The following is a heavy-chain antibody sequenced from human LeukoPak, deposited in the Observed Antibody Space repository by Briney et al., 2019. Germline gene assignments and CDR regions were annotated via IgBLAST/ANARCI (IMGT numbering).Heavy chain of an antibody. V-gene: IGHV4-59*01. CDR2: IYYSGST. Sequence: SETLSLTCTVSGGSISSYYWSWIRQPPGKGLEWIGYIYYSGSTNYNPSLQSRVTISVDTSKNQFSLKLSSVTAADTAVYYCARRGWDYGSGSYYNNYYYYMDVWGKGTTVTISS. J-gene: IGHJ6*03. CDR1: GGSISSYY. D-gene: IGHD3-10*01. CDR3: ARRGWDYGSGSYYNNYYYYMDV.